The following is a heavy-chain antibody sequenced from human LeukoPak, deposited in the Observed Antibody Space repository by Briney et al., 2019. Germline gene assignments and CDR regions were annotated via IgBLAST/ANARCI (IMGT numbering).Heavy chain of an antibody. CDR3: ARHGAYYSYYYYMDV. J-gene: IGHJ6*03. CDR1: GYTFTGYY. Sequence: GASVKVSCKASGYTFTGYYMHWVRQAPGQGLEWMGWINPNSGGTSYAQKFQGRVTMTRDTSISTAYMELSRLRSDDTAVYYCARHGAYYSYYYYMDVWGKGTTVTVSS. V-gene: IGHV1-2*02. CDR2: INPNSGGT. D-gene: IGHD3-10*01.